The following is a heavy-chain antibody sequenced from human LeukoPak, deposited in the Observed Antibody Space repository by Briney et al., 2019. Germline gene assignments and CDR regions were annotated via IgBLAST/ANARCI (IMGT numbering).Heavy chain of an antibody. CDR3: AKDMQLEIYDSSGYSGFYFDY. Sequence: GGSLRLSCAASGFTFDDYAMHWVRQAPGKGLEWVSLISGDGGSTYYADSVKGRLTISRDNSKNSLYLQMNSLRTEDTALYYCAKDMQLEIYDSSGYSGFYFDYWGQGTLVTVSS. CDR2: ISGDGGST. J-gene: IGHJ4*02. V-gene: IGHV3-43*02. CDR1: GFTFDDYA. D-gene: IGHD3-22*01.